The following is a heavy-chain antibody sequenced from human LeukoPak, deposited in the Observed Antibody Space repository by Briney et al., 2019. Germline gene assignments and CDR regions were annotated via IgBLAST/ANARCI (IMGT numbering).Heavy chain of an antibody. CDR3: AKGVQIAAAGIFDY. J-gene: IGHJ4*02. D-gene: IGHD6-13*01. CDR2: TYYRSKWYS. CDR1: GDSVSRNNAG. Sequence: SQTLSLTCAIFGDSVSRNNAGWSWIRQSPSRGLEWLGRTYYRSKWYSDFAPSVRNRITINPDTSRNQFSLQLNSVTPEDTAVYYCAKGVQIAAAGIFDYWGRGTLVTVSS. V-gene: IGHV6-1*01.